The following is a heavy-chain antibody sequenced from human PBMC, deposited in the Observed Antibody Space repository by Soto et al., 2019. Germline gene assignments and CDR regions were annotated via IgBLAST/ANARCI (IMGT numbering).Heavy chain of an antibody. Sequence: QVQLVQSGAEMKKPGSSVKVSCQSSGGTFNTYAMNWVRQAPGQGPEWMGDISPMFGAANYAPKFQGRVTITADESTGTSYMPLSSLTSEDTALYFCAREVQVHTSAFVSWGQGTLVTVSS. CDR2: ISPMFGAA. J-gene: IGHJ4*02. CDR3: AREVQVHTSAFVS. V-gene: IGHV1-69*19. CDR1: GGTFNTYA. D-gene: IGHD3-10*01.